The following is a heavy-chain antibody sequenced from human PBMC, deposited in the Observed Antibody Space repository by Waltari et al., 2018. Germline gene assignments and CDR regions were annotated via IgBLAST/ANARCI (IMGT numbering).Heavy chain of an antibody. Sequence: QVQLQESGPGLVKPSETLSLTCTVSGASISSYYWSWIRQPPGKGLGGIGYIYYSGRTNDNPSLKSRVTISVDTSKNQCSLKLSSVTAADTAVYYCARHRPAYYDFWSGYYSDAFDIWGQGTMVTVSS. CDR3: ARHRPAYYDFWSGYYSDAFDI. CDR2: IYYSGRT. J-gene: IGHJ3*02. D-gene: IGHD3-3*01. V-gene: IGHV4-59*08. CDR1: GASISSYY.